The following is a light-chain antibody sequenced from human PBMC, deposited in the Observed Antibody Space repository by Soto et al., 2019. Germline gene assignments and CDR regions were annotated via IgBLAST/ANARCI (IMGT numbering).Light chain of an antibody. V-gene: IGKV1-13*02. J-gene: IGKJ4*01. CDR1: QGISHY. Sequence: AIQLTQSPSSLSASVGDRVTITCRASQGISHYLAWYQQKPGKAPKLLIYDASILESGVPSRFSGSGSGTDFTLTISRLEPEDFAVYYCQQYGSSPPRLTFGGGTKVDIK. CDR2: DAS. CDR3: QQYGSSPPRLT.